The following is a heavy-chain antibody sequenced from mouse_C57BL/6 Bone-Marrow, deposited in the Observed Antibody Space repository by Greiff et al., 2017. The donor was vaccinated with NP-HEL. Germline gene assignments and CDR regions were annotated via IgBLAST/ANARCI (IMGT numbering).Heavy chain of an antibody. CDR1: GYTFTSYW. CDR2: IHPNSGST. J-gene: IGHJ4*01. Sequence: QVQLQQPGAELVKPGASVKLSCKASGYTFTSYWMHWVKQRPGQGLEWIGMIHPNSGSTNYNEKFKSKATLTVDKSSSTAYMQLSSLTSEDSAVYYCESPLLGAMDYWGQGTSVTVSS. V-gene: IGHV1-64*01. D-gene: IGHD2-10*01. CDR3: ESPLLGAMDY.